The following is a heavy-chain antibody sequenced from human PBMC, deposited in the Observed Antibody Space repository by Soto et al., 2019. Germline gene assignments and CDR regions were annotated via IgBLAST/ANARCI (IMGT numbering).Heavy chain of an antibody. CDR2: ISYDGSNK. Sequence: GGSLRLSCAASGFTFSSYGMHWVRQAPGKGLEWVAVISYDGSNKYYADSVKGRFTISRDNSKNTLYLQMNSLRAEDTAVYYCAKASRIWDTAMVYFDYWGQGTLVNVSS. D-gene: IGHD5-18*01. CDR1: GFTFSSYG. CDR3: AKASRIWDTAMVYFDY. V-gene: IGHV3-30*18. J-gene: IGHJ4*02.